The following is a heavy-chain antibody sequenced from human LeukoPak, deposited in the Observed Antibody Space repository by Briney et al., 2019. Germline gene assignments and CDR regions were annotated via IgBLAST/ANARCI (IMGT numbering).Heavy chain of an antibody. CDR3: ARRHYSGSGSYYYLNFDY. D-gene: IGHD3-10*01. Sequence: GESLKISCKGFGYSFTSHWIGWVRQMPGKGLEWMGIIYPGDSDTRYSPSFQGQVTISADKSITTAYLQWSSLKASDTAMYYCARRHYSGSGSYYYLNFDYWGQGTLVTVSS. J-gene: IGHJ4*02. CDR1: GYSFTSHW. V-gene: IGHV5-51*01. CDR2: IYPGDSDT.